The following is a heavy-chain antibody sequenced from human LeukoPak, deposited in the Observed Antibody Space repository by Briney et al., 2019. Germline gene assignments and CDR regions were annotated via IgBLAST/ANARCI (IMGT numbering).Heavy chain of an antibody. CDR1: SGSISSHH. CDR3: ASGVAAQAGSFFYYYFIDV. D-gene: IGHD2-15*01. J-gene: IGHJ6*04. V-gene: IGHV4-59*11. Sequence: SETLSLTCTVSSGSISSHHWTWIRQPLGKGLEYIGYVFYDGSTNYNPSLKSRVTISVDTSKNQFSLKLSSVTPADTAVYYCASGVAAQAGSFFYYYFIDVWAKGTTVTVSS. CDR2: VFYDGST.